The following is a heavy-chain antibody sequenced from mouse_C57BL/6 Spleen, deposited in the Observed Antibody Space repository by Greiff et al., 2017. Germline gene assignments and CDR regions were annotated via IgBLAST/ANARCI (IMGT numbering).Heavy chain of an antibody. J-gene: IGHJ4*01. CDR3: ARGWLLPYYYAMDY. CDR2: IYPGSGST. Sequence: QVQLKQSGAELVKPGASVKMSCKASGYTFTSYWITWVKQRPGQGLEWIGDIYPGSGSTNYNEKFKSKATLTVDTSSSTAYMQLSSLTSEDSAVYYCARGWLLPYYYAMDYWGQGTSVTVSS. V-gene: IGHV1-55*01. CDR1: GYTFTSYW. D-gene: IGHD2-3*01.